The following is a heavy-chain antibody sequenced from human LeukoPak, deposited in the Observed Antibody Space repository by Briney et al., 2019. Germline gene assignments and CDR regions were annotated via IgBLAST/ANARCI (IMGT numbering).Heavy chain of an antibody. V-gene: IGHV4-61*02. CDR2: IYTSGST. D-gene: IGHD3-10*01. J-gene: IGHJ4*02. CDR3: ARERDGSGTQRGLDY. CDR1: GGSISSGTYY. Sequence: PSETLSLTCTVSGGSISSGTYYWSWIRQPAGKGLEWIGRIYTSGSTNYSPSLKSRVTISVDTSKNHFSLKLSSVTAADTAVYYCARERDGSGTQRGLDYWGQGTLVTVSS.